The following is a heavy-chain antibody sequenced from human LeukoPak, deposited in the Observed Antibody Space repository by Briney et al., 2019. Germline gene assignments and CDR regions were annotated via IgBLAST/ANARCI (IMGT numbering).Heavy chain of an antibody. Sequence: SETLSLTCTVSGGSISSGGYYWSWIRQHPGKGLEWIAFINYNGITYNNPSLKSRVTISVDTSKNQFSLKLSSVTAADTAVYYCARASPGGDHTAQDFWGQGTLVTVSS. J-gene: IGHJ4*02. CDR2: INYNGIT. CDR1: GGSISSGGYY. V-gene: IGHV4-31*03. D-gene: IGHD2-21*02. CDR3: ARASPGGDHTAQDF.